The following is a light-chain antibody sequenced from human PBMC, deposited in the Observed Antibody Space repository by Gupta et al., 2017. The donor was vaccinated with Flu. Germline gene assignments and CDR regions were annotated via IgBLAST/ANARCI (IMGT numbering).Light chain of an antibody. J-gene: IGLJ1*01. CDR1: SSDVGDYNY. CDR2: EVS. V-gene: IGLV2-14*01. Sequence: QSALTQPASVSGSPGQSITISCPGTSSDVGDYNYVSWYQQHPGKAPKLMIYEVSNRPSGVSNRFSGSKSGNTASLTISGLQAEDEADFYCTSYTSSGAYVFGSGTKVTVL. CDR3: TSYTSSGAYV.